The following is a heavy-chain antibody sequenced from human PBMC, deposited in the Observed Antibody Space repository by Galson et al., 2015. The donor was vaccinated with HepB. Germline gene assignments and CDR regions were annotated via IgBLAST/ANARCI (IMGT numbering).Heavy chain of an antibody. CDR3: AEGQTGNYDLWSGYSPFES. CDR1: GFTFDDYA. D-gene: IGHD3-3*01. V-gene: IGHV3-9*01. J-gene: IGHJ4*02. CDR2: ISWNRGSI. Sequence: SLRLSCAASGFTFDDYAMHWVRQAPGKGLEWVSGISWNRGSIGYVDSVKGRFSISRDNAKNSLYLQMNSLKTEDTALYYCAEGQTGNYDLWSGYSPFESWGQGTLVTVSS.